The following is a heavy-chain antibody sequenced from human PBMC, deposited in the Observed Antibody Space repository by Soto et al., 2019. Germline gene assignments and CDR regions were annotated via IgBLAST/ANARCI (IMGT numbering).Heavy chain of an antibody. Sequence: SETLSLTCTVSGGSISSYYWSWIRQPPGKGLEWIGYIYYSGSTNYNPSLKSRVTISVDTSKNQFSLKPSSVTAADTAVYYCARDRSATRYYYYMDVWGKGTTVTVSS. J-gene: IGHJ6*03. CDR3: ARDRSATRYYYYMDV. V-gene: IGHV4-59*12. D-gene: IGHD6-25*01. CDR1: GGSISSYY. CDR2: IYYSGST.